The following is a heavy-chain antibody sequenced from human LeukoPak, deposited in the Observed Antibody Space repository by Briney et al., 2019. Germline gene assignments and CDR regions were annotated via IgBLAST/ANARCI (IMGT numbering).Heavy chain of an antibody. V-gene: IGHV1-8*03. CDR2: MNPNSGNT. CDR3: ARAEYDFWSGYYQPNWFDP. D-gene: IGHD3-3*01. J-gene: IGHJ5*02. CDR1: GYTFTSYD. Sequence: ASVKVSCKASGYTFTSYDINWVRQATGQGLEWMGWMNPNSGNTGYAQKFQGRVTITSNTSISTAYMELSSLRSEDTAVYYCARAEYDFWSGYYQPNWFDPWGQGTLVTVSS.